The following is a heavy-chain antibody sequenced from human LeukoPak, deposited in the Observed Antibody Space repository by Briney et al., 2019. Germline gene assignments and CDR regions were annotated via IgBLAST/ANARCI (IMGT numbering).Heavy chain of an antibody. CDR2: IIPILGIA. D-gene: IGHD3-22*01. CDR1: GGTFSSYA. CDR3: ASLWWLSSNYYFDY. J-gene: IGHJ4*02. Sequence: GASVKVSCKASGGTFSSYAISWVRQAPGQGLEWMGRIIPILGIANYAQKFQGRVTITADKSTSTAYMDLSSLRSEDTAVYYCASLWWLSSNYYFDYWGQGTLVTVSS. V-gene: IGHV1-69*04.